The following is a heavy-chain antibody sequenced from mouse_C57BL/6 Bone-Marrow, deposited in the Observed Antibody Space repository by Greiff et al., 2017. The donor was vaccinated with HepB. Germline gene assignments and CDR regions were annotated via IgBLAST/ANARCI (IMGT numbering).Heavy chain of an antibody. J-gene: IGHJ3*01. D-gene: IGHD2-3*01. V-gene: IGHV1-82*01. CDR2: IYPGDGDT. Sequence: VQLQQSGPELVKPGASVKISCKASGYAFSSSWMNWVKQRPGKGLEWIGRIYPGDGDTNYNGKFKGKATLTADKSSSTAYMQLSSLTSEDSAVYFCAAGYYGLAYWGQGTLVTVSA. CDR3: AAGYYGLAY. CDR1: GYAFSSSW.